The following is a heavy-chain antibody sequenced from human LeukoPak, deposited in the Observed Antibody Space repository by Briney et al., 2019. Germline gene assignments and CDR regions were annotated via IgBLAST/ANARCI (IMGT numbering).Heavy chain of an antibody. CDR2: FDPEDGET. J-gene: IGHJ3*02. D-gene: IGHD2-2*01. CDR3: ATAFRPIVVVPAAYAFDI. Sequence: ASVKVSCKVSGHTLTELSMHWVRQAPGKGLEWMGGFDPEDGETIYAQKFQGRVTMTEDTSTDTAYMELSSLRSEDTAVYYCATAFRPIVVVPAAYAFDIWGQGTMVTVSS. CDR1: GHTLTELS. V-gene: IGHV1-24*01.